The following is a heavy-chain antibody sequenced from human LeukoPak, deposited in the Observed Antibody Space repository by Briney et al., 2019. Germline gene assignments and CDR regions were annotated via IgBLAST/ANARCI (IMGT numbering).Heavy chain of an antibody. CDR2: IYHSGST. Sequence: SETLSLTCAVSGGSISSGGYSWSWIRQPPGKGLEWIGYIYHSGSTYYNPSLKSRVTISVDRSKNQFSLQLSSVTAADTAVYYCATRYGSGSYLVYWGQGTLVTVSS. CDR1: GGSISSGGYS. V-gene: IGHV4-30-2*01. D-gene: IGHD3-10*01. CDR3: ATRYGSGSYLVY. J-gene: IGHJ4*02.